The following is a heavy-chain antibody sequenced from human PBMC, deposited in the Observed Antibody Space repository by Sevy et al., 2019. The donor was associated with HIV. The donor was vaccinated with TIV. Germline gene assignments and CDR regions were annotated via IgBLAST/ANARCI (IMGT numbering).Heavy chain of an antibody. Sequence: GGSLRLSCAASGFTFSSYSMNWVRQAPGKGLEWVSSISSTSSYLYYADSVEGRFTISRDNAKNSLYLQMNSLRAEDTAVYFCARDNYWGTSYYYYGMDVWGQGTTVTVSS. J-gene: IGHJ6*02. V-gene: IGHV3-21*01. D-gene: IGHD7-27*01. CDR2: ISSTSSYL. CDR3: ARDNYWGTSYYYYGMDV. CDR1: GFTFSSYS.